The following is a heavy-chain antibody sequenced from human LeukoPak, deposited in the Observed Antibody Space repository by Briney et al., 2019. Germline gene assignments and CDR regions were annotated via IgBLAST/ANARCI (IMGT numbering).Heavy chain of an antibody. CDR2: INPNSGGT. CDR1: GYTFTDYY. J-gene: IGHJ4*02. Sequence: ASVKVSCKASGYTFTDYYMHWVRQAPGQGLEWMGWINPNSGGTNYAQKFQGRVTMARDTSISTAYMELSRLRSDDTAVYYCASGERIVMVVAAYYFDYWGRGTLVTVSS. D-gene: IGHD2-15*01. CDR3: ASGERIVMVVAAYYFDY. V-gene: IGHV1-2*02.